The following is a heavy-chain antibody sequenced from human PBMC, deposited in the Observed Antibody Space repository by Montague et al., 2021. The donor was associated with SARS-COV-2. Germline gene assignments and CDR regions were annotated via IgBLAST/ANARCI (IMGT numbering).Heavy chain of an antibody. CDR3: VRGGYSDWLLPFES. CDR1: GGSINSNSYY. J-gene: IGHJ4*02. V-gene: IGHV4-39*02. CDR2: IYYSGRH. D-gene: IGHD3-9*01. Sequence: SETLSLTCTVSGGSINSNSYYWGWIRQPPGQGLEWIGSIYYSGRHYYNPSLKSRVTMSVDTPKSHFSLNLSSVTAADTAVFYCVRGGYSDWLLPFESGGQGTLVTVSS.